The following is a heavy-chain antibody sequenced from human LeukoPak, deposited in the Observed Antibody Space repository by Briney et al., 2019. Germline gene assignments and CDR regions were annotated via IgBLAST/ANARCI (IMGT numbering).Heavy chain of an antibody. CDR2: IYYSGST. D-gene: IGHD5-18*01. J-gene: IGHJ5*02. V-gene: IGHV4-39*02. CDR1: GGSISTGSYY. CDR3: ARERPRGYSYGGNWFDP. Sequence: SETLSLTCTVSGGSISTGSYYWGWIRQPPGKGLEWIGNIYYSGSTYYNPSLKSRVTISVDTSKNQFSLKLSSVTAADTAVYYCARERPRGYSYGGNWFDPWGQGTLVTVSS.